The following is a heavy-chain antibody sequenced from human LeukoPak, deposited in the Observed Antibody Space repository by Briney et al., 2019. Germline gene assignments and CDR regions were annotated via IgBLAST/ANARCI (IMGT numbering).Heavy chain of an antibody. CDR3: AKDLWPYGDLGRDAFDI. CDR2: ISGSGGST. Sequence: PGGSLRLSCAASGFTFSSYAMSWVRQAPGKGLEWVSAISGSGGSTYYADSVKGRFTISRDNSKNTLYLQMNSLRAEDTAVYYCAKDLWPYGDLGRDAFDIWGQGTMVTVSS. V-gene: IGHV3-23*01. J-gene: IGHJ3*02. D-gene: IGHD4-17*01. CDR1: GFTFSSYA.